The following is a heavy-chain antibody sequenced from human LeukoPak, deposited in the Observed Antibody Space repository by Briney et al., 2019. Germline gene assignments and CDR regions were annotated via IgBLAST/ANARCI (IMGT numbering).Heavy chain of an antibody. CDR1: GDSVSSNSAA. J-gene: IGHJ4*02. Sequence: SQTLSLTCAISGDSVSSNSAAWNWIRQSPSRGLEWLGRTYYRSKWYNDFAVSVKSRISINPDTSKNQFSLQLNSVTPEDTAVYYCARSTFSDFDWLFLFDYWGQGSLVIVSS. V-gene: IGHV6-1*01. D-gene: IGHD3-9*01. CDR2: TYYRSKWYN. CDR3: ARSTFSDFDWLFLFDY.